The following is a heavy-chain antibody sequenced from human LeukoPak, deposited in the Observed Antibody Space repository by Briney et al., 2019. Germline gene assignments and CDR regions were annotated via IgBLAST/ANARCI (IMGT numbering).Heavy chain of an antibody. J-gene: IGHJ4*02. CDR2: IFYTGST. CDR3: VKSGGYGLIDY. CDR1: GGSISTSNYY. D-gene: IGHD1-26*01. Sequence: PSETLSLTCTVSGGSISTSNYYWGWIRQPPGKGLEWIGNIFYTGSTYYNASLQSRVTISIDTSKNQFSLRLNSVTAADTAMYYCVKSGGYGLIDYWGQGTLVTVSS. V-gene: IGHV4-39*01.